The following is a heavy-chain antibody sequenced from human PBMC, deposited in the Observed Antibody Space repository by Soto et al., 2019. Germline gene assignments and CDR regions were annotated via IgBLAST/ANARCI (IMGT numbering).Heavy chain of an antibody. D-gene: IGHD6-13*01. CDR1: GGTFSSYA. J-gene: IGHJ6*02. V-gene: IGHV1-69*06. CDR3: ASPVGKQQLVLVGLYYYGMDV. CDR2: IIPIFGTA. Sequence: GASVKVSCKASGGTFSSYAISWLRQAPGQGLEWMGGIIPIFGTANYAQKFQGRVTITADKSTSTAYMELSSLRSEDTAVYYCASPVGKQQLVLVGLYYYGMDVWGQGTTVTVSS.